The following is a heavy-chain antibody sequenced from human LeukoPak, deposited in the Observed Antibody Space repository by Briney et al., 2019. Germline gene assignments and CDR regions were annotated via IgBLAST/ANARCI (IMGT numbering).Heavy chain of an antibody. CDR1: GGSIISYY. V-gene: IGHV4-59*01. CDR2: ISDTGTT. CDR3: ATGYYEPFEK. J-gene: IGHJ4*02. Sequence: ASETLSLTCTVSGGSIISYYWNWIRQPPGKGPEWIGCISDTGTTKYNPAFKSRVTISVDTSKNQFSLKLTSVTAADTAVYFCATGYYEPFEKWGQGTLVSVSS. D-gene: IGHD3-22*01.